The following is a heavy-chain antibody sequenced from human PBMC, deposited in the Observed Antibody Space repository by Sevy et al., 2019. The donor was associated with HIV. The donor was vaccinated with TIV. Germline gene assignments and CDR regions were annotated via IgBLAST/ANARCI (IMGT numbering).Heavy chain of an antibody. D-gene: IGHD1-26*01. V-gene: IGHV1-69*13. CDR1: RGTFSSYG. Sequence: ASVKVSCKASRGTFSSYGISWVRQAPGQGLEWMGGIIAIVDTANYAQKFQGRDTITADESTSTAYMELSSLRSEDTAVYYCASAGYIVGGTDYWGQGTLVTVSS. J-gene: IGHJ4*02. CDR3: ASAGYIVGGTDY. CDR2: IIAIVDTA.